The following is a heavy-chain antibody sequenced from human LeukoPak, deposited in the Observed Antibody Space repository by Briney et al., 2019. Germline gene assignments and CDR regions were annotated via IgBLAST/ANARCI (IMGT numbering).Heavy chain of an antibody. CDR1: GFTLSSYA. Sequence: GGSLRLSCAASGFTLSSYAVCWVRQAPGKGLEWVSGMSGSGGNTYYADSVKGRFTISRDISKNTLYLQMNSLRAEDTALYYCAKDSLPSYGGYFDYWGQGTLVTVSS. CDR2: MSGSGGNT. D-gene: IGHD3-16*01. J-gene: IGHJ4*02. V-gene: IGHV3-23*01. CDR3: AKDSLPSYGGYFDY.